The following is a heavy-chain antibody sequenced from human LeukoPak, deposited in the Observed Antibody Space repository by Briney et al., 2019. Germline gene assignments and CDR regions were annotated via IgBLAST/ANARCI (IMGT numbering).Heavy chain of an antibody. CDR2: LQYDGSNK. D-gene: IGHD6-13*01. V-gene: IGHV3-30*04. CDR1: GFTFSNYA. Sequence: GGSLRLSCAASGFTFSNYAMHWVRQAPGKGLEWVAFLQYDGSNKYYADSVKGRFTISRDNSKNTVYLQMNSLRTDDTAMYYCARESIRQQLYYFDYWGQGALVTVSS. CDR3: ARESIRQQLYYFDY. J-gene: IGHJ4*02.